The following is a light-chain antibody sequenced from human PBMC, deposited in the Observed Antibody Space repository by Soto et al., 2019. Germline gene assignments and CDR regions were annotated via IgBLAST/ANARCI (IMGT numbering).Light chain of an antibody. Sequence: EIVLTQSPGTLSLSPGERATLSCRSSQSVSSSYLAWYQQKPGQAPRLLIYDVSSRAPGIPDRFSGSGSGTDFTPTISRLEPEDFAVYYCQQSGISPTFGQGTKVEIK. J-gene: IGKJ1*01. CDR3: QQSGISPT. V-gene: IGKV3-20*01. CDR2: DVS. CDR1: QSVSSSY.